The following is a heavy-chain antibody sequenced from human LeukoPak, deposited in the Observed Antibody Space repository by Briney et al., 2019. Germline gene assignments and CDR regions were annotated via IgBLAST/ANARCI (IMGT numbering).Heavy chain of an antibody. J-gene: IGHJ4*02. Sequence: PGGSLRLSCAASGFTFSSYWMHWVRQAPGKGLVWVSRITTDGSSTTYADSVKGRFTISRDNAKNTLYLQMNSLRAEDTAVYYCAIATWDYWGQGTPVTVSS. CDR1: GFTFSSYW. V-gene: IGHV3-74*01. CDR2: ITTDGSST. CDR3: AIATWDY.